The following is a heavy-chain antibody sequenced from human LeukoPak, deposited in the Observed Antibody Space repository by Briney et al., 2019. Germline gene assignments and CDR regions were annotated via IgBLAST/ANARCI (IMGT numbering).Heavy chain of an antibody. Sequence: GGALRLPCGASGFPFNKYSMKWVRQAPGKGVGGVSYISSSSSTIYYADSVKGRFTISRDNAKNSLYLQMNSLRAEDTAVYYCARDFGVYYGMDVWGQGTTVTVSS. D-gene: IGHD2-8*01. CDR2: ISSSSSTI. CDR3: ARDFGVYYGMDV. CDR1: GFPFNKYS. V-gene: IGHV3-48*04. J-gene: IGHJ6*02.